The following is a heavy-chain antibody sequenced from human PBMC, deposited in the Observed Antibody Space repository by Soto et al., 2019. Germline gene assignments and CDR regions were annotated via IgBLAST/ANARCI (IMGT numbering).Heavy chain of an antibody. V-gene: IGHV3-21*01. J-gene: IGHJ4*02. CDR2: ISSGSSDT. CDR3: ARVAY. CDR1: GFTFSRDS. Sequence: GGSLRLSCEASGFTFSRDSMNWVRQVPGKGLEWVASISSGSSDTWYADSVKGRFIISRDNAQNSLFLQMNTLRPEDTAMYYCARVAYWGPGTQVTVSS.